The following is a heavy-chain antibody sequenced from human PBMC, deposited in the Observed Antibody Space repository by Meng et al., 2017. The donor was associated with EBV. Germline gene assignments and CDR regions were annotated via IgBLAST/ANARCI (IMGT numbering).Heavy chain of an antibody. D-gene: IGHD3-10*01. CDR2: ISYDGSNK. Sequence: QVQLVASGXGVVELXRSLSSACAASGFTFSSYAMHWVRQATGKGLEWVAVISYDGSNKYYADSVKGRFTISRDNSKNTLYLQMNSLRAEDTAVYYCARAAPFGELFYRGQGTMVTVSS. V-gene: IGHV3-30-3*01. CDR3: ARAAPFGELFY. CDR1: GFTFSSYA. J-gene: IGHJ4*02.